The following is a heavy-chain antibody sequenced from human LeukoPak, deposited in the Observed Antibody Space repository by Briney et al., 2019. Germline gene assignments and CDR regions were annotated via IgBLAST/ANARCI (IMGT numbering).Heavy chain of an antibody. CDR1: VGTFSSYA. Sequence: GSSVKVSCKASVGTFSSYAISWVRQAPGQGLEWMGRIIPIFGTANYAQKFQGRVTITTDESTSTAYMELSSLRSEDTAVYYCAVDTAMGLYFDYWGQGTLVTVSS. D-gene: IGHD5-18*01. CDR2: IIPIFGTA. CDR3: AVDTAMGLYFDY. V-gene: IGHV1-69*05. J-gene: IGHJ4*02.